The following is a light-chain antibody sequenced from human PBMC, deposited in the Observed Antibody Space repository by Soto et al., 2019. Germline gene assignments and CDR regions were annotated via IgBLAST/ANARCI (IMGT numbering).Light chain of an antibody. V-gene: IGKV1-5*01. J-gene: IGKJ1*01. CDR3: QQYNSYSSM. Sequence: DIQMTQSPSTLSASVGDRVTITCRASQSLSNWLAWYQQKPGKAPKLLIYDASTLESGVPSRFSGSGSGTEFTLTISSLQHDDFATYYCQQYNSYSSMFGQGTKVEIK. CDR1: QSLSNW. CDR2: DAS.